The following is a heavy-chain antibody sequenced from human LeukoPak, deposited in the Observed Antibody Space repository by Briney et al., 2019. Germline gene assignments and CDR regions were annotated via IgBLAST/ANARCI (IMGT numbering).Heavy chain of an antibody. CDR2: IYTSGST. J-gene: IGHJ6*02. D-gene: IGHD5-18*01. V-gene: IGHV4-4*07. CDR3: AREIQLWFQYYYGMDV. CDR1: GGSISSYY. Sequence: SETLSLTCTVSGGSISSYYWSWIRQPAGKGLEWIGRIYTSGSTNYNPSLKSRVTMSVDTSKNQFSLKLSSVTAADAAVYYCAREIQLWFQYYYGMDVWGQGTTVTVSS.